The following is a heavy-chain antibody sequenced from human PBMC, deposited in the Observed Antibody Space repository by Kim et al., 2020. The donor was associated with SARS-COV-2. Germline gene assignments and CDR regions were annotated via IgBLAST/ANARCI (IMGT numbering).Heavy chain of an antibody. D-gene: IGHD5-18*01. J-gene: IGHJ4*02. V-gene: IGHV3-21*01. Sequence: DSGKGRFTISRDNPKNSLYLQMNSLRAEDTAVYCCARGPRGYSYGYVDYWGQGALVTVSS. CDR3: ARGPRGYSYGYVDY.